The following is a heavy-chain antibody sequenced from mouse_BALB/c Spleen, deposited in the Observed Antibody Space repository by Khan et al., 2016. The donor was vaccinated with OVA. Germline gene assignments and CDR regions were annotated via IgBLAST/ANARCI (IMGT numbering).Heavy chain of an antibody. CDR1: GYSFTGYF. CDR3: ARIYGGDFDY. D-gene: IGHD1-1*02. Sequence: EVKLLESGPELVKPGASVKISCKASGYSFTGYFMNWVMQSHGKSLEWIGRINPHIGETFYNQKFKGKATWTVDESSSTAHMELRSMASEDSAVYYCARIYGGDFDYWGQGTTLTVSS. CDR2: INPHIGET. J-gene: IGHJ2*01. V-gene: IGHV1-20*02.